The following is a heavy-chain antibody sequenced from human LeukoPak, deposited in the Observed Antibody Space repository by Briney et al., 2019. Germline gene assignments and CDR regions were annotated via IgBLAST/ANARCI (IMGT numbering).Heavy chain of an antibody. V-gene: IGHV3-30*18. Sequence: GGSLRLSCAASGFTFSSYGMHWVRQAPGKGLEWVAVISYDGSNKYYADSVKGRFTISRDNSKNTLYLQMNSLRAENTAVYYCAKGRLNFDYWGQGTLVTVSS. CDR2: ISYDGSNK. CDR3: AKGRLNFDY. J-gene: IGHJ4*02. CDR1: GFTFSSYG. D-gene: IGHD3-22*01.